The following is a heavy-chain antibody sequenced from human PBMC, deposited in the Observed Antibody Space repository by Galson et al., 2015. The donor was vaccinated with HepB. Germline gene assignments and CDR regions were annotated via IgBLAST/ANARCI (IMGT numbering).Heavy chain of an antibody. CDR3: AKDYPLSSGWYSHYYYYYYMDV. CDR1: GFTFSSYA. V-gene: IGHV3-23*01. J-gene: IGHJ6*03. D-gene: IGHD6-19*01. CDR2: ISGSGGST. Sequence: SLRLSCAASGFTFSSYAMSWVRQAPGKGLEWVSDISGSGGSTYYADSVKGRFTISRDNSKNTLYLQMNSLRAEDTAVYYCAKDYPLSSGWYSHYYYYYYMDVWGKGTTVTVSS.